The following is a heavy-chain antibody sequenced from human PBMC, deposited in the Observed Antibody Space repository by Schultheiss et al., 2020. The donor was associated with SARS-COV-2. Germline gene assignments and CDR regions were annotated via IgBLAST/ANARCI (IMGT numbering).Heavy chain of an antibody. J-gene: IGHJ6*02. D-gene: IGHD3-9*01. CDR2: IYSGGST. CDR1: GFTFSSYA. CDR3: ARDSTRGGYDILTGSTRGYYYGMDV. V-gene: IGHV3-66*01. Sequence: GGSLRLSCAASGFTFSSYAMSWVRQAPGKGLEWVSVIYSGGSTYYADSVKGRFTISRDNAKNSLYLQMNSLRAEDTAVYYCARDSTRGGYDILTGSTRGYYYGMDVWGQGTTVTVSS.